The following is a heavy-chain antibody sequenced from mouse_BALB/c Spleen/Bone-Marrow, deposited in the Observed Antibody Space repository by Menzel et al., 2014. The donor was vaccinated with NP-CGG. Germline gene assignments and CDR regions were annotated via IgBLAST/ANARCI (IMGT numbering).Heavy chain of an antibody. J-gene: IGHJ1*01. CDR2: IWGDGST. V-gene: IGHV2-3*01. CDR3: ARLAKTWYFDV. D-gene: IGHD2-10*02. Sequence: VQLQQSGPGLVAPSQSLSITCTVSGFSLTSYGVSWVRQPPGKGLECLGVIWGDGSTNYHSALISRLSISKDNSKSQVFIKLNSLQTDDTATYYCARLAKTWYFDVWGAGTTVTVSS. CDR1: GFSLTSYG.